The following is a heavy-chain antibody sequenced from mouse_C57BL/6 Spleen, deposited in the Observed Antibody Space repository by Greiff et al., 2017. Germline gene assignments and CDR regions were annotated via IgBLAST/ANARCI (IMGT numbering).Heavy chain of an antibody. J-gene: IGHJ1*03. CDR3: TRNYEWYFDV. CDR1: GFNIKDYY. CDR2: IDPEDGDT. V-gene: IGHV14-1*01. D-gene: IGHD2-1*01. Sequence: VQLQQSGAELVRPGASVKLSCTASGFNIKDYYMHWVKQRPEQGLEWIGRIDPEDGDTEYAPKFQGKATMTADTSSNTAYLQLSRLTSEDTAVYYCTRNYEWYFDVWGTGTTVTVSS.